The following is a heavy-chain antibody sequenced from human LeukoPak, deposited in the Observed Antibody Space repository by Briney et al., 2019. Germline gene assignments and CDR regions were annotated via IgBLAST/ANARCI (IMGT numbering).Heavy chain of an antibody. Sequence: GRSLRLSCAASGFTFSSYAMHWVRQAPGKGPEWVSGITAGGGGTYYGDSVKGRFTISRDNFKNSLSLQMNSLTVEDTAVYYCASRGLGRGFDMWGQGTMVTISS. V-gene: IGHV3-23*01. J-gene: IGHJ3*02. CDR1: GFTFSSYA. CDR3: ASRGLGRGFDM. CDR2: ITAGGGGT. D-gene: IGHD3-16*01.